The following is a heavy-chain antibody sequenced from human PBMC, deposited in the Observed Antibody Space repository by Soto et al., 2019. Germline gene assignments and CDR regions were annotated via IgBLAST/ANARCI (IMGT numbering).Heavy chain of an antibody. CDR2: IHHSGNT. D-gene: IGHD1-26*01. J-gene: IGHJ6*02. CDR1: GGSIRSDNW. Sequence: SETLSLTCAVSGGSIRSDNWWSWVRQPPGKGLEWIGEIHHSGNTNYNPSLRSRVIISRDTSKNQLSVKLNSVTAADTAVYYCVRTPYAYYAADVWGQGTAVTVSS. V-gene: IGHV4-4*02. CDR3: VRTPYAYYAADV.